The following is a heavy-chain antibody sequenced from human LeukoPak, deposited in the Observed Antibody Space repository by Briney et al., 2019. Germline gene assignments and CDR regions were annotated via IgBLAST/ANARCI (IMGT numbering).Heavy chain of an antibody. V-gene: IGHV1-69*06. D-gene: IGHD3-10*01. CDR3: ATRGVTLYYYYMDV. Sequence: SVKVSCKASGGTFSSYAISWVRQAPGQGLEWMGRIIPIFGTANYAQKFQGRVTITADKSTSTAYMELSSLRSEDTAVYYCATRGVTLYYYYMDVWGKGTTVTVSS. J-gene: IGHJ6*03. CDR2: IIPIFGTA. CDR1: GGTFSSYA.